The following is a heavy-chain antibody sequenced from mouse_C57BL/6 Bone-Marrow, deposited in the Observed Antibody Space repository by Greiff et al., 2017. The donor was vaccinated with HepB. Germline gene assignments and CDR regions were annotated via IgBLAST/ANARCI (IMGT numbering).Heavy chain of an antibody. J-gene: IGHJ4*01. CDR3: AMRPYAMDY. CDR1: GYTFTSYW. V-gene: IGHV1-59*01. CDR2: IDPSDSYT. Sequence: QVHVKQPGAELVRPGPSVKLSCKASGYTFTSYWMHWVKQRPGQGLEWIGVIDPSDSYTNYNQKFKGKATLTVDTSSSTAYMQLSSLTSEDSAVYYCAMRPYAMDYWGQGTSVTVSS.